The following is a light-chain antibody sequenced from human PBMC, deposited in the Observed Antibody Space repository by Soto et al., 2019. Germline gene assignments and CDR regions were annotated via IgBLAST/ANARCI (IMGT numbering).Light chain of an antibody. CDR2: DAS. V-gene: IGKV1-5*01. CDR3: QQYESFPRT. Sequence: DIHLTQSPSTLSASVADRVTITCRASQSITARLAWYQQKPTKAPKVLIYDASILERGVPSRFSGSGAGTEFSLTISSLQPDDFATYYCQQYESFPRTFGGGTKVDIK. CDR1: QSITAR. J-gene: IGKJ4*01.